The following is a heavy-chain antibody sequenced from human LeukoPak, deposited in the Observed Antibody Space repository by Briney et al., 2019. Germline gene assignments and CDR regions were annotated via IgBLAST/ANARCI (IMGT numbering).Heavy chain of an antibody. Sequence: SETLSLTCTVSGGSISSYYWSWIRQPPGKGLEWIGYIHYSGGITYYNPSLKSRVTISVDTSKNQFSLSLSSVTAADTAVYYCASAKLLWFGEFFGSYYGMDVWGQGTTVTVSS. CDR1: GGSISSYY. CDR3: ASAKLLWFGEFFGSYYGMDV. D-gene: IGHD3-10*01. V-gene: IGHV4-59*08. J-gene: IGHJ6*02. CDR2: IHYSGGIT.